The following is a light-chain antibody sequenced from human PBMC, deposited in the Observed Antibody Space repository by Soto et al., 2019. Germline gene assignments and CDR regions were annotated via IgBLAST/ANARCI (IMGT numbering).Light chain of an antibody. Sequence: QSALTQPASVSGSPGQSITISCTGTNSDVGGYNFVSWYQQHPGKAPKLMIYEVTDRPSGVSNRFSGSKSGNTASLTISGLQAEDEAEYYCSSYTNINTRAGVFGTGTKLTVL. CDR3: SSYTNINTRAGV. CDR1: NSDVGGYNF. J-gene: IGLJ1*01. V-gene: IGLV2-14*01. CDR2: EVT.